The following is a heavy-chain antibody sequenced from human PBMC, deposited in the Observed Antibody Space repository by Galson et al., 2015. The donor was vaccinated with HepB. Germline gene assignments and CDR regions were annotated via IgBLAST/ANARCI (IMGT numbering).Heavy chain of an antibody. J-gene: IGHJ3*02. CDR1: GFTFDDYA. CDR3: ARKKGQLVSGGVFDI. Sequence: SLRLSCAASGFTFDDYAMHWVRQAPGKGLEWVSGIRWNSGSIGYADSVKGRFTISRDNAKNSLYLQMNSLRVEDTALYYCARKKGQLVSGGVFDIWGQGTMVTVSS. D-gene: IGHD6-13*01. CDR2: IRWNSGSI. V-gene: IGHV3-9*01.